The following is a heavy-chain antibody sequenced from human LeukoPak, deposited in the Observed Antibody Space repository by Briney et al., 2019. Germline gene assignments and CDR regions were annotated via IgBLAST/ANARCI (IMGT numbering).Heavy chain of an antibody. Sequence: SETLSLTCTVSGGSVSSGTYYWSWIRQPPGKGLEWIGYIYYSGSTNYNPSLKSRVTISVDTSENQFSLKLSSVTAADTAVYYCARDRVRGNSNPFFDYWGQGTLVTVSS. D-gene: IGHD4-11*01. CDR1: GGSVSSGTYY. CDR3: ARDRVRGNSNPFFDY. V-gene: IGHV4-61*01. J-gene: IGHJ4*02. CDR2: IYYSGST.